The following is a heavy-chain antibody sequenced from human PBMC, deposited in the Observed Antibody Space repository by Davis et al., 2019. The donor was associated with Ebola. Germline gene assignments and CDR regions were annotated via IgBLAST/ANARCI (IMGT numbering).Heavy chain of an antibody. CDR1: GYSFTSYW. CDR3: ARHLYPTSASRSLPLGY. D-gene: IGHD3-16*01. V-gene: IGHV5-10-1*01. J-gene: IGHJ4*02. CDR2: IDPSDSYT. Sequence: GESLKISCKGSGYSFTSYWISWVRQIPGKGLEWMGRIDPSDSYTNYSPSFQGHVTISADKSISTAYLQWSSLKASDSAMYYCARHLYPTSASRSLPLGYWGQGTLVTVSS.